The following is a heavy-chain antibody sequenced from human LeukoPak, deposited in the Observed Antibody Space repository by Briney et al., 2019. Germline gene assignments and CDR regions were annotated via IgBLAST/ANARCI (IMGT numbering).Heavy chain of an antibody. J-gene: IGHJ6*03. CDR2: IRYDGSNK. Sequence: TGGSLRLSCAASGFTFSSYAMHWVRQAPGKGLEWVAFIRYDGSNKYCADSVKGRSTVSRDNSKNTLYLQMNSLRAEDTAVYYCAKDKNDYGDYSYMDVWGKGTTVTVSS. V-gene: IGHV3-30*02. CDR1: GFTFSSYA. CDR3: AKDKNDYGDYSYMDV. D-gene: IGHD4-17*01.